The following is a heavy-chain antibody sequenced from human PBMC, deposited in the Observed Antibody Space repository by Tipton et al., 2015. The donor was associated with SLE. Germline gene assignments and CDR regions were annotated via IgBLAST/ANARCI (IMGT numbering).Heavy chain of an antibody. D-gene: IGHD2-21*01. CDR1: GGSISSGGYS. Sequence: TLSLTCAVSGGSISSGGYSWSWIRQPPGKGLEWIGYIYHSGSTYYNPSLKSRVTISIDTSKNQFSLNLTSVTAADTAVYYCARATSTLWYFDYWGQGTLVTVSS. J-gene: IGHJ4*02. V-gene: IGHV4-30-2*01. CDR2: IYHSGST. CDR3: ARATSTLWYFDY.